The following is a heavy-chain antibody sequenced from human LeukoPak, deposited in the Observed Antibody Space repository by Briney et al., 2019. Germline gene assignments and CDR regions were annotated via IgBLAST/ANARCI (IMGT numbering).Heavy chain of an antibody. CDR2: ISGSGDKT. V-gene: IGHV3-23*01. Sequence: GGSLRLSCAASGFTFSSYSMNWVRQAPGKGLEWVSSISGSGDKTYHADSVKGRFTISRDNSKNTLYLQMNSLRAEDTAVYYCAKDWTGTKPFDLWGRGTLVTVSS. J-gene: IGHJ2*01. CDR1: GFTFSSYS. D-gene: IGHD3/OR15-3a*01. CDR3: AKDWTGTKPFDL.